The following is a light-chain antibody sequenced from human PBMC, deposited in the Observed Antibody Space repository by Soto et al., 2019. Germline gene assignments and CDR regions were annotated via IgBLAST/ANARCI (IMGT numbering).Light chain of an antibody. J-gene: IGKJ5*01. Sequence: DIQMTQSPSTLSASVGDRVTITCRASQSISSWLAWYQQKPGKAPKLLIYAASSLQSGVPSRFSGSGSGTEFTLTISSLQPDDLATYYCLESSSALTFGQGTRLEIK. CDR3: LESSSALT. CDR1: QSISSW. V-gene: IGKV1-5*01. CDR2: AAS.